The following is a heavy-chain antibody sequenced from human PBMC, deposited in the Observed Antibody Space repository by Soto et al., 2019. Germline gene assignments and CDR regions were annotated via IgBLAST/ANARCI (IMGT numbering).Heavy chain of an antibody. CDR2: IIPIFGTA. CDR1: GGTLSSYS. V-gene: IGHV1-69*13. Sequence: APVKVSRQASGGTLSSYSISWVRQAPGQGLEWMGGIIPIFGTANYAQKFQGRVTITADESTSTAYMELSSLRSEDTAVYYCARDGPSGTLGYQLLLWSNWFDPWGQGTLVTVSS. D-gene: IGHD2-2*01. CDR3: ARDGPSGTLGYQLLLWSNWFDP. J-gene: IGHJ5*02.